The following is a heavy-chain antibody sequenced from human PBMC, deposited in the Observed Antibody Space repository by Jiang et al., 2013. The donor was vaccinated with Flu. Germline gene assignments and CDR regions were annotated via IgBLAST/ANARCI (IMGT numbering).Heavy chain of an antibody. CDR3: ARGKRTMEWAYYY. CDR2: VIPIYGTA. V-gene: IGHV1-69*01. D-gene: IGHD3-10*01. J-gene: IGHJ6*01. Sequence: SGAEVKKPGSSVKVSCKASGDTFSNSVIAWVRQAPGQGLEWMGGVIPIYGTANYAEKLQGRVTITADASTNTGYMELRSLRSEDTAVYYCARGKRTMEWAYYY. CDR1: GDTFSNSV.